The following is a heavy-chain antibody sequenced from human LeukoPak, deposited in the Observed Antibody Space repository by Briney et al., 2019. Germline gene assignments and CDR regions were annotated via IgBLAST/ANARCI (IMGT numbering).Heavy chain of an antibody. J-gene: IGHJ4*02. CDR1: GFTFIEYW. D-gene: IGHD6-19*01. Sequence: PGGSLRLSCGASGFTFIEYWMTWVRQAPGRGPEWVANIKGDGTKMYYVDSVKGRFTISRDNDKNSLYLQMNNLRVEDTAVYHCARDGSCFDFWGQGALVTVSS. V-gene: IGHV3-7*01. CDR3: ARDGSCFDF. CDR2: IKGDGTKM.